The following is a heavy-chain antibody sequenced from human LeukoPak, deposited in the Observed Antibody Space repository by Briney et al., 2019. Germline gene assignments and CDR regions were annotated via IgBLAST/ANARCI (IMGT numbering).Heavy chain of an antibody. CDR1: GFTFSSYA. CDR3: ARALSGYDPFDY. J-gene: IGHJ4*02. V-gene: IGHV3-30*04. D-gene: IGHD5-12*01. Sequence: PGGSLRLSCAASGFTFSSYAMHWFRQAPGKGREWGAVISYDGSNKYYADSVKGRFTISRDNSKNTLYLQMNSLRAEDTAVYYCARALSGYDPFDYWGQGTLVTVSS. CDR2: ISYDGSNK.